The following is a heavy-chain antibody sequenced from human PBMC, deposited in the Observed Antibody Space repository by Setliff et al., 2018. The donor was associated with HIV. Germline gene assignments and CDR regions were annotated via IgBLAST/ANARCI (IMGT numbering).Heavy chain of an antibody. Sequence: ASVKVSCKTSGYTFIDNFIHWVRQAPGQGLEWMGWIGPHMGDISNAQSFRGRVSLTRDTSINTSYLELSGLRSDDTAVYYCARPLSHSLEYWGQGISVTVSS. CDR1: GYTFIDNF. CDR2: IGPHMGDI. CDR3: ARPLSHSLEY. J-gene: IGHJ4*02. V-gene: IGHV1-2*02.